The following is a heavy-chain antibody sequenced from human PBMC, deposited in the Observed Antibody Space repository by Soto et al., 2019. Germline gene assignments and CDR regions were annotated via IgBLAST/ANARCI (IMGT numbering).Heavy chain of an antibody. V-gene: IGHV4-59*01. J-gene: IGHJ6*03. CDR3: ARGRWEKVVPAYYYMDV. CDR1: GGSISSYY. D-gene: IGHD2-2*01. CDR2: IYYSGST. Sequence: SETLSLTCTVSGGSISSYYWSWIRQPPGKGLERIGYIYYSGSTNYNPSLKSRVTISVDTSKNQFSLKLSSVTAADTAVYYCARGRWEKVVPAYYYMDVWGKGTTVTVSS.